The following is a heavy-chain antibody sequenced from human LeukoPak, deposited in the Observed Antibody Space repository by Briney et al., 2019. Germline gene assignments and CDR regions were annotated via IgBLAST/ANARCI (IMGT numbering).Heavy chain of an antibody. CDR2: IYSGGNT. D-gene: IGHD2-15*01. CDR1: GFSVSSNY. Sequence: GGSLRLSCAASGFSVSSNYMDWVRQAPGKGLEWVSVIYSGGNTYYADSVKGRFTISRDNSKNTLYLQMNSLRAEDTAVYYCARTPMFYFYGMDVWGRGTTVTVSS. V-gene: IGHV3-66*01. CDR3: ARTPMFYFYGMDV. J-gene: IGHJ6*02.